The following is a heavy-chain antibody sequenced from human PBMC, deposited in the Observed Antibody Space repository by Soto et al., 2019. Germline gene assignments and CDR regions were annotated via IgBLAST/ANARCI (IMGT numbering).Heavy chain of an antibody. CDR2: IIPLFGTT. D-gene: IGHD3-16*01. CDR3: ARRLDDGAGDGFDV. V-gene: IGHV1-69*18. Sequence: QVHLVQSGAEVRKPGSSVKVSCKTSGGTFSTYTIYWVRQAPGQGLEWMGRIIPLFGTTRYAQNFEDRVTITADESTSTTCMELSSLRAEDRALYSRARRLDDGAGDGFDVWGEGTAVTVSA. J-gene: IGHJ3*01. CDR1: GGTFSTYT.